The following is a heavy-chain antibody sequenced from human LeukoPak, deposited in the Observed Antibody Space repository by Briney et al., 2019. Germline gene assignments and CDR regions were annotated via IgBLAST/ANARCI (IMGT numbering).Heavy chain of an antibody. CDR3: ARQRPQTGTFDY. CDR1: GFTFSDSP. V-gene: IGHV3-73*01. Sequence: GGSLRLSCAASGFTFSDSPIHWVRQASGKGLEWVGRIRGKANNYATAYTASVKGRFTISRDDSKNTAYLQMNSLIIKDTAVYYCARQRPQTGTFDYWGQGALVTVSS. J-gene: IGHJ4*02. D-gene: IGHD3-9*01. CDR2: IRGKANNYAT.